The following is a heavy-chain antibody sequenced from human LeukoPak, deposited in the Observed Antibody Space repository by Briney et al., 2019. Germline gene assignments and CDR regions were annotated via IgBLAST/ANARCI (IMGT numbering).Heavy chain of an antibody. Sequence: GGSLRLSCAASGFTFDDHGMHWVRQAPGKGLEWVSGISWNSGHIVYADSVKGRFTISRDNAKNSLYLEMSSLRAEDTALYYCARLSTHGGFYYYFDSWGQGTLVSVSS. CDR3: ARLSTHGGFYYYFDS. V-gene: IGHV3-9*01. D-gene: IGHD3-22*01. J-gene: IGHJ4*02. CDR1: GFTFDDHG. CDR2: ISWNSGHI.